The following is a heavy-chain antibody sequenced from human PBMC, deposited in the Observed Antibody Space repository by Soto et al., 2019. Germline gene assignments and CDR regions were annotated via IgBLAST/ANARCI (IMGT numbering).Heavy chain of an antibody. J-gene: IGHJ6*02. D-gene: IGHD6-19*01. CDR1: GGTFSSYA. CDR2: IIPIFGTA. V-gene: IGHV1-69*12. CDR3: ALGLRAGAGTGYYGMDV. Sequence: QVQLVQSGAEVKKPGSSVKVSCKASGGTFSSYAISWVRQAPGQGLEWMGGIIPIFGTANYAQKFQGRVTITADESTSXXYMELSSLRSEDTAVYYCALGLRAGAGTGYYGMDVWGQGTTVTVSS.